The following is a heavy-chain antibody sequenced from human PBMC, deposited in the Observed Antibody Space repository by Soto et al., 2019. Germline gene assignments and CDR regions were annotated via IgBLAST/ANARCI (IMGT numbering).Heavy chain of an antibody. CDR1: GFTFSSYA. J-gene: IGHJ4*02. V-gene: IGHV3-23*01. CDR2: ISGSGAGT. CDR3: AKTWGSSSRAPY. Sequence: GGSLRLSCAASGFTFSSYAMSWVRQTPGKGLEWVSGISGSGAGTYYADSVKGRFTISRDNSKNTLYLQMNSLRAEDTAVYYCAKTWGSSSRAPYWGQGTLVTVSS. D-gene: IGHD6-6*01.